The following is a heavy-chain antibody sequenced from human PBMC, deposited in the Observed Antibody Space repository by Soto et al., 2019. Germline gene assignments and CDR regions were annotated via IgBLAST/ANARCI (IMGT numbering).Heavy chain of an antibody. D-gene: IGHD1-26*01. CDR2: INAGNGNP. CDR3: VRGGSPYWYFDL. Sequence: QVQLVQSGAEVKKPGASVKVSCKASGYTFTSYAMHSVRQAPGQRLEWMGWINAGNGNPIDSEKFQGRVTITRDTSASTTFMELSSLRSEDTAVYYCVRGGSPYWYFDLWARGTLVTVAS. J-gene: IGHJ2*01. V-gene: IGHV1-3*01. CDR1: GYTFTSYA.